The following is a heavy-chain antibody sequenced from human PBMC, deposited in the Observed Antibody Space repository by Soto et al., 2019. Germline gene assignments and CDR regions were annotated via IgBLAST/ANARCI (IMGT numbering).Heavy chain of an antibody. Sequence: GGSLRLSCAASGFTFDDYAMHWVRQAPGKGLEWVSGISWNSGSIGYADSVKGRFTISRDNAKNSLYLQMNSLRAEDTALYYCAEDLLTGDAFDIWGQGTMVTVSS. CDR3: AEDLLTGDAFDI. V-gene: IGHV3-9*01. CDR2: ISWNSGSI. J-gene: IGHJ3*02. D-gene: IGHD7-27*01. CDR1: GFTFDDYA.